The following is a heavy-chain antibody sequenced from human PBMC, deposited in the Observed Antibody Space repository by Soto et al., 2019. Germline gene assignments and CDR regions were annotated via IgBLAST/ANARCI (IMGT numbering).Heavy chain of an antibody. Sequence: GASVKVSCKASGGTFSSYAISWVRQAPGQGLEWMGGIIPIFGTANYAQKFQGRVTITADESTSTAYMELSSLRSEDTAVYYCARDGANQYCSSTSCYIGWGQGTLVTVSS. CDR1: GGTFSSYA. J-gene: IGHJ4*02. V-gene: IGHV1-69*13. CDR3: ARDGANQYCSSTSCYIG. D-gene: IGHD2-2*02. CDR2: IIPIFGTA.